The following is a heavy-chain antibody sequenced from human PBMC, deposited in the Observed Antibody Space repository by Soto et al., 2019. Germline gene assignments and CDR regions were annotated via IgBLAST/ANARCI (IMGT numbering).Heavy chain of an antibody. CDR1: GYTFTNYY. J-gene: IGHJ3*01. Sequence: ASVKVSCKASGYTFTNYYMHWVRQAPGQGLEWMGMINPRGGRTTYPQKFQDRVTMTTDTSTSTIYMDLSSLRSEDTAVYYCARDLADFFYESNTPYNGIDLWGPGIRVTV. CDR2: INPRGGRT. V-gene: IGHV1-46*03. D-gene: IGHD3-22*01. CDR3: ARDLADFFYESNTPYNGIDL.